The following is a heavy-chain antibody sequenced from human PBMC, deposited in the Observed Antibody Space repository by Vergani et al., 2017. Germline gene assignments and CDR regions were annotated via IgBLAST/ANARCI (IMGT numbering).Heavy chain of an antibody. Sequence: QVQLVESGGGVVQRGGSLRLSCATSGFTLSNYDMQWIRQGPGKGLEFVAFIQFDGSNQYDADSVKGRFTLSRDFYKNTLYLKMNSLRTDDTATYYCAKHFRGWGIDYWGQGTQVIVSS. J-gene: IGHJ4*02. CDR2: IQFDGSNQ. CDR1: GFTLSNYD. D-gene: IGHD3-16*01. CDR3: AKHFRGWGIDY. V-gene: IGHV3-30*02.